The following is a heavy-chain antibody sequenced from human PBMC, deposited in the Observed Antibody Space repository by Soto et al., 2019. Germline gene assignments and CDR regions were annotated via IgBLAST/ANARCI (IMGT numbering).Heavy chain of an antibody. CDR3: ARDTGQGAFDI. V-gene: IGHV3-33*01. CDR2: IWYDGSNK. Sequence: GGSLRLSCAASGFTFSSYGMHWVRQAPGKGLEWVAVIWYDGSNKYYADSVKGRFTISRDNSKNTLYLQMNSLRAEDTAVYYCARDTGQGAFDIWGQGTMVTVSS. CDR1: GFTFSSYG. J-gene: IGHJ3*02. D-gene: IGHD4-17*01.